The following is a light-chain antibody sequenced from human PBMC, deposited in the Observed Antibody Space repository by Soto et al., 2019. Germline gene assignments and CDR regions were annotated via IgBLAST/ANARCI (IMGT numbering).Light chain of an antibody. V-gene: IGKV1-13*02. J-gene: IGKJ1*01. CDR2: GAS. Sequence: AIQITQVPSSLSASLRDRVVISWRTSQDIRNKLGWYQQTPGQAPKLLIFGASSLESGVPSRFSGSGSGTDFTLSISSLQPYDSATDYCQQYNSYFQTFGRGTKVDIK. CDR1: QDIRNK. CDR3: QQYNSYFQT.